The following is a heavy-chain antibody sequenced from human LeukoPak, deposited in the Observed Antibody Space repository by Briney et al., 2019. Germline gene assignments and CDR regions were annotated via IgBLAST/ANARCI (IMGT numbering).Heavy chain of an antibody. J-gene: IGHJ4*02. CDR2: IYYSGST. CDR3: ARVTGYMTEDFFDY. D-gene: IGHD6-13*01. CDR1: GGSISSYY. V-gene: IGHV4-59*01. Sequence: SETLSLTCTVSGGSISSYYWSWIRQPPGKGLEWIGYIYYSGSTNYNPSLKSRVTISVDTSKNQFSLKLSSVTAADTAVYYCARVTGYMTEDFFDYWGQGTLVTVSS.